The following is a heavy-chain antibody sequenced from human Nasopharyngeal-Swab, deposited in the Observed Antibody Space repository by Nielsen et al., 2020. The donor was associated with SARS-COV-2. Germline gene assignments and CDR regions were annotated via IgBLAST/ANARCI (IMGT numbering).Heavy chain of an antibody. J-gene: IGHJ4*02. CDR2: ISGSGGST. D-gene: IGHD6-13*01. V-gene: IGHV3-23*01. CDR1: GCIFSSYG. CDR3: AKVGGIAAAGYDY. Sequence: GESLKISCSASGCIFSSYGMHWVRQAPGKGLEWVSAISGSGGSTYYADSVKGRFTISRDNSKNTLYLQMNSLRAEGTAVYYCAKVGGIAAAGYDYWGQGTLVTVSS.